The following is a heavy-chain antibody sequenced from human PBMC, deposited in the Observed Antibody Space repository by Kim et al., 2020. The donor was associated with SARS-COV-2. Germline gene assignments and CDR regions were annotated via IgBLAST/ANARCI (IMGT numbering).Heavy chain of an antibody. CDR2: ISYYGSNK. J-gene: IGHJ6*02. CDR3: AKESGSGSYYAWTYYYYGMDV. CDR1: GFTFSSYG. V-gene: IGHV3-30*18. Sequence: GGSLRLSCAASGFTFSSYGMHWVRQAPGKGLEGVAVISYYGSNKYYADSVKGRFTISRDNSKNTLYLQMNSLRAEDTAVYYCAKESGSGSYYAWTYYYYGMDVWGQGTTVTVSS. D-gene: IGHD3-10*01.